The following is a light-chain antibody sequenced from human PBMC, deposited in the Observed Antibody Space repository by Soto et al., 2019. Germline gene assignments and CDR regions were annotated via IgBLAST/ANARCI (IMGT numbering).Light chain of an antibody. V-gene: IGLV2-14*03. Sequence: QSVLTQPASVSGSPGQSITISCTGTSSDIGAYNFVSWYQQHPGKAPKLMLYDINNRPSGVSTRFSGSKSGNTASLTISGLQDEDDDDYYCSSWTTSGAMVFGGGTKLTVL. J-gene: IGLJ2*01. CDR1: SSDIGAYNF. CDR3: SSWTTSGAMV. CDR2: DIN.